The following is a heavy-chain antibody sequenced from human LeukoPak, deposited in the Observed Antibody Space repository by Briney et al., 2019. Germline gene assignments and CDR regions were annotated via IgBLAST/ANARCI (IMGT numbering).Heavy chain of an antibody. Sequence: ASVKVSCKASGYTFTSYDINWVRQATGQGLEWMGWMNPNSGNTGYAQKFQGRVTMTRNTSISTAYMELGSLRSEDTAVYYCAREPVPTLWYNWNDGGYFDYWGQGTLVTVSS. CDR2: MNPNSGNT. CDR3: AREPVPTLWYNWNDGGYFDY. D-gene: IGHD1-1*01. CDR1: GYTFTSYD. J-gene: IGHJ4*02. V-gene: IGHV1-8*01.